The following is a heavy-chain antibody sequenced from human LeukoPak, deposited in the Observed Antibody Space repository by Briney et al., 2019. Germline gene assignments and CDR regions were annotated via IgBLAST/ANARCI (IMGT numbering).Heavy chain of an antibody. V-gene: IGHV3-73*01. CDR3: SREGAVAGTPHYGNF. J-gene: IGHJ4*02. CDR2: IRTKVNNYAT. D-gene: IGHD6-19*01. CDR1: GFTFSGSA. Sequence: GGSLRLSCAASGFTFSGSAIHWVLQASGKGLEWVGRIRTKVNNYATTYAASVKGRFTFSRDDSNDTAYLQMNSLKTEDTAVYYCSREGAVAGTPHYGNFWGQGTLVTVSS.